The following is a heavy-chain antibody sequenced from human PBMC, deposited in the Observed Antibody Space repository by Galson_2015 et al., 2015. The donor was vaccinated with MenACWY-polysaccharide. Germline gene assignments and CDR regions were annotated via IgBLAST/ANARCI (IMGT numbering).Heavy chain of an antibody. V-gene: IGHV3-7*01. J-gene: IGHJ5*02. CDR1: GFTFRSTW. CDR2: INLDGSQK. D-gene: IGHD7-27*01. CDR3: ARDPNWGNSFGP. Sequence: SLRLSCAASGFTFRSTWMSWVRQAPGKGLEWVALINLDGSQKDYMDSVKGRSAISRENAKNSLYLQINSLRAEDTAVYYCARDPNWGNSFGPWGRGTLVTVSS.